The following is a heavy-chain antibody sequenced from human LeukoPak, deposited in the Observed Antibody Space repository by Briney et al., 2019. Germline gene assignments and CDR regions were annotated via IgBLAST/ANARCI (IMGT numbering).Heavy chain of an antibody. CDR3: ATSWNYVEISNNAFDI. V-gene: IGHV1-69*01. CDR1: GGTFSSYA. D-gene: IGHD1-7*01. CDR2: IIPIFGTA. Sequence: SVKVSCKASGGTFSSYAISWVRQAPGQGLEWMGGIIPIFGTANYAQKFQGRVTITADESTSTAYMELSSLRSEDTAVYYCATSWNYVEISNNAFDIWGQGTMVTISS. J-gene: IGHJ3*02.